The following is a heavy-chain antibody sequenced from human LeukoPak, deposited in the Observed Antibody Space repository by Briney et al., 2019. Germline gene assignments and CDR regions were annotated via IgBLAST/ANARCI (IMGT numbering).Heavy chain of an antibody. Sequence: GGSLRLSCAASGFTVSTNYMSWVRQAPGKGLECVSVIYSGGGTSYADSVKGRFTISRDNSKNTLYLQMNSLTAEDTAVYYCARDLNYHGGYGMDVWGQGTTVTVS. CDR3: ARDLNYHGGYGMDV. J-gene: IGHJ6*02. V-gene: IGHV3-66*01. D-gene: IGHD3-10*01. CDR2: IYSGGGT. CDR1: GFTVSTNY.